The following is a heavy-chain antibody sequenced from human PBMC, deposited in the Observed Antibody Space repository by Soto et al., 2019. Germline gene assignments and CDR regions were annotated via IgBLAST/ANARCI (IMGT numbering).Heavy chain of an antibody. V-gene: IGHV4-59*01. J-gene: IGHJ6*02. CDR1: GGSISSYY. CDR3: AEEGTTVDSHYYYGMDV. CDR2: IYYSGST. Sequence: QVQLQESGPGLVKPSETLSLTCTVSGGSISSYYWSWIRQPPGKGLEWIGYIYYSGSTNYNPYLKSRVPISVDTSKKQYSKKLRSVTAADTAVYYCAEEGTTVDSHYYYGMDVWGQGTTVTVSS. D-gene: IGHD1-1*01.